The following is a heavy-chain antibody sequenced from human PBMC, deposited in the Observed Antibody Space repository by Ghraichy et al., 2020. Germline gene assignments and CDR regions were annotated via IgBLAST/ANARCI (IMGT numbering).Heavy chain of an antibody. J-gene: IGHJ3*02. Sequence: GGSLRLSCSASGFTFSSYAMHWVRQAPGKGLEYVSAISSNGGSTYYADSVKGRFTISRDNSKNTLYLQMSSLRAEDTAVYYCVKPAVADIDDAFDIWGQGTMVTVSS. V-gene: IGHV3-64D*06. CDR1: GFTFSSYA. CDR3: VKPAVADIDDAFDI. CDR2: ISSNGGST. D-gene: IGHD6-19*01.